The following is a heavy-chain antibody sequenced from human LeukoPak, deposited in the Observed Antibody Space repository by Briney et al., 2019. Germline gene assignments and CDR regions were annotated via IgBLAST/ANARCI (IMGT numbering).Heavy chain of an antibody. Sequence: GRSLRLSCAASGFTFSSYAIHCVRQAPGKGLEWVAFIQYSGNNKYYADSVKGRFTISRDNSKNTLYLQMNSLRSDDTALYYCAKDQWLVLNYWGQGTLVTVSS. V-gene: IGHV3-30*04. D-gene: IGHD6-19*01. CDR2: IQYSGNNK. CDR1: GFTFSSYA. J-gene: IGHJ4*02. CDR3: AKDQWLVLNY.